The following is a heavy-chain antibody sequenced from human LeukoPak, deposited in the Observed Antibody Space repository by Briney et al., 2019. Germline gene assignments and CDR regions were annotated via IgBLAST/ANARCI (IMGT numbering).Heavy chain of an antibody. CDR1: GFTFSNVW. D-gene: IGHD3-22*01. V-gene: IGHV2-5*02. J-gene: IGHJ4*02. Sequence: LRLSCAASGFTFSNVWMAWVRQPPGKALEWLALIYWDDDKRYSPSLKSRLTITKDTSKNQVVLTMTNMDPVDTATYYCAHSWYYYDSSGLFLYYFDYWGQGTLVTVSS. CDR3: AHSWYYYDSSGLFLYYFDY. CDR2: IYWDDDK.